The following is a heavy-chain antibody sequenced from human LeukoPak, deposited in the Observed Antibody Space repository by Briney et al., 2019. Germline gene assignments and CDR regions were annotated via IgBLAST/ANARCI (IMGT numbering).Heavy chain of an antibody. CDR3: AKVTVAGIDC. J-gene: IGHJ4*02. CDR1: GLTFSSYA. D-gene: IGHD6-19*01. CDR2: ISSNGGST. V-gene: IGHV3-64*01. Sequence: GGSLRLSCAASGLTFSSYAMHWVRQAPGKGLEYVSAISSNGGSTYYANSVKGRFTISRDNSKNTLYLQMNSLRAEDTAVYYCAKVTVAGIDCWGQGTLVTVSS.